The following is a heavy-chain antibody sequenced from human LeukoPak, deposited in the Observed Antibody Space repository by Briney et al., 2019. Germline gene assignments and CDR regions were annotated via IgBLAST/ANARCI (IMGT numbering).Heavy chain of an antibody. Sequence: GGSPRLSCVVSGFSFTNAWMSWVRQAPGKGLDWVGRIRTEADGGTADYAAPVKGRFTISRDDSKNTLFLQMNSLESEDTAVYYCTKTSPHFDYWGQGILVTVSS. CDR1: GFSFTNAW. CDR3: TKTSPHFDY. V-gene: IGHV3-15*05. CDR2: IRTEADGGTA. J-gene: IGHJ4*02.